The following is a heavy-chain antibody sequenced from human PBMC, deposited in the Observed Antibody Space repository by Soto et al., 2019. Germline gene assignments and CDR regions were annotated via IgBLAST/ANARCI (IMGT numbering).Heavy chain of an antibody. CDR1: GGSISSSSYY. Sequence: SETLSLTCTVSGGSISSSSYYWGWIRQPPGKGLEWIGYIYHSGYTNYSPSLKSRVTISVDTSKNQFSLKLSSVTAADTAVYYCASNHDYGDYWGQGTLVTVSS. V-gene: IGHV4-61*05. CDR3: ASNHDYGDY. J-gene: IGHJ4*02. CDR2: IYHSGYT.